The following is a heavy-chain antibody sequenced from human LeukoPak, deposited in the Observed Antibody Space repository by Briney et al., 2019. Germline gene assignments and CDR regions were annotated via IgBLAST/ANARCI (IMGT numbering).Heavy chain of an antibody. CDR3: ARELISSSSVLLPDY. CDR2: IDSSSSYI. CDR1: GFTFNTYS. D-gene: IGHD6-6*01. Sequence: GGSLRLSCAASGFTFNTYSMNWVRQAPGKGLEWVSAIDSSSSYIFYADSAKGRFTISRDNAKNSLYLQMNSLRAEGTAVYYCARELISSSSVLLPDYWGQGTLVTVSS. J-gene: IGHJ4*02. V-gene: IGHV3-21*01.